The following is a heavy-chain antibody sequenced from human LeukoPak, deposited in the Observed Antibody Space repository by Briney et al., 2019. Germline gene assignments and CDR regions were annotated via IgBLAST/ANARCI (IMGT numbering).Heavy chain of an antibody. J-gene: IGHJ4*02. CDR2: IYYSGST. D-gene: IGHD3-10*01. Sequence: SETLSLTCTVSGGSLSSSSYYWGWIRHPPGKGLEWIGSIYYSGSTYYNPSLKSRVTISVDTSKNQFSLKLSSVTAADTAVYYCASGFGELLYGYWGQGTLVTVSS. V-gene: IGHV4-39*07. CDR3: ASGFGELLYGY. CDR1: GGSLSSSSYY.